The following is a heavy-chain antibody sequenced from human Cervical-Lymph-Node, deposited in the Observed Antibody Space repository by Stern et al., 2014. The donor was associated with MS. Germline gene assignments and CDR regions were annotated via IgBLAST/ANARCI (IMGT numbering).Heavy chain of an antibody. D-gene: IGHD2-2*02. Sequence: QVQLQESGPGLVKPSETLSLTCTVSGGSISSSSYYWGWIRQPPGKGLEWIGSIYYSGSTYYNPSLKSRVTISVDTSKNQFSLKLSSVTAADTAVYYCASPARYCSSTSCYTNWFDPWGQGTLVTVSS. V-gene: IGHV4-39*01. CDR3: ASPARYCSSTSCYTNWFDP. CDR2: IYYSGST. CDR1: GGSISSSSYY. J-gene: IGHJ5*02.